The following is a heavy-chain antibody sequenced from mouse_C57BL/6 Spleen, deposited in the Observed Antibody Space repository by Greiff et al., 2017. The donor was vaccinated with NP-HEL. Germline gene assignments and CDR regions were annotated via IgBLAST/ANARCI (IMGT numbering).Heavy chain of an antibody. CDR1: GYTFTSYW. J-gene: IGHJ2*01. Sequence: QVQLKQPGAELVMPGASVKLSCKASGYTFTSYWMHWVKQRPGQGLEWFGEIDPSDSYTNYNQKFKGKSTLTVDKSSSTAYMQLSSLTSEDSAVYYCARSFGIHYFDYWGQGTTLTVSS. CDR2: IDPSDSYT. V-gene: IGHV1-69*01. CDR3: ARSFGIHYFDY. D-gene: IGHD1-2*01.